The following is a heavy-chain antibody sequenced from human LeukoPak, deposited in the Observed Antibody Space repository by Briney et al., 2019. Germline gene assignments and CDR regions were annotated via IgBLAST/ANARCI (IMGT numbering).Heavy chain of an antibody. Sequence: SGESLKISCKGSGYSFSTHWIGWVRQMPGKGLEWMGIIYPGDSDTRYSPSFQGQVTISADKSISTAYLQWSSLKASDTAMYYCARRRSFDSGSSSYWYFDLWGRGTLVTVSS. CDR3: ARRRSFDSGSSSYWYFDL. CDR1: GYSFSTHW. J-gene: IGHJ2*01. D-gene: IGHD1-26*01. CDR2: IYPGDSDT. V-gene: IGHV5-51*01.